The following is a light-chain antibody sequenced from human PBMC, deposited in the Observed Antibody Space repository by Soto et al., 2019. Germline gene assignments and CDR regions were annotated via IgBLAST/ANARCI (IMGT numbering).Light chain of an antibody. Sequence: EVVMTQSPASLSASPGERVTLSCRASQNIRSSLAWYQQRPGQAPRLLIYDASTRATGIPPRFSGGGSGTEFTVTISSLQSEDFAIYYCQQYDIWPPSLTFGGGTKVDIK. CDR1: QNIRSS. CDR3: QQYDIWPPSLT. V-gene: IGKV3-15*01. J-gene: IGKJ4*01. CDR2: DAS.